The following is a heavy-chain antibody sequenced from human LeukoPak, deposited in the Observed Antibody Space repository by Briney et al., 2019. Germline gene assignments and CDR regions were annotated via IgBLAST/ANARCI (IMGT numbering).Heavy chain of an antibody. J-gene: IGHJ4*02. V-gene: IGHV3-30*02. CDR1: GLTFSSYG. Sequence: GGSLRLSCAASGLTFSSYGMHWVRQAPGKGLEWVAFIRYDGSNKYYADSVKGRFTISRDNSKNTLYLQMNSLRAEDTAVYYCAKDSDVDYDILTGYYRYYFDYWGQGTLVTVSS. D-gene: IGHD3-9*01. CDR3: AKDSDVDYDILTGYYRYYFDY. CDR2: IRYDGSNK.